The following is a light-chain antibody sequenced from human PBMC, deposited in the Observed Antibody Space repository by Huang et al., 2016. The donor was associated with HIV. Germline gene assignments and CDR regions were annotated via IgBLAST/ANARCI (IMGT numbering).Light chain of an antibody. Sequence: DIQMTQSPSSLSASVGDRVTITCRASQTMSNYLNWYQQKPGKAPKLLIYAASDLQSGVPSRFSGRGSGTDFTLTISSLQPEDSAIYYCQQSSISPWTFGQGTRVEIK. CDR1: QTMSNY. CDR2: AAS. CDR3: QQSSISPWT. J-gene: IGKJ1*01. V-gene: IGKV1-39*01.